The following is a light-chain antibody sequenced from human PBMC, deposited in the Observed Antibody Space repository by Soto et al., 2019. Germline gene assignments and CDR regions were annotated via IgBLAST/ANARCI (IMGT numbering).Light chain of an antibody. CDR2: VAS. V-gene: IGKV1-39*01. Sequence: DIQMTQSPTTLSASVGDRVTITCRASQSISRYLNWYQQKPGKAPNLLIYVASSLQSEVPSRFSGSGSGTDFTLTITSLQPEDFATYYCQQSYGTPITFGQGTRLEIK. CDR3: QQSYGTPIT. CDR1: QSISRY. J-gene: IGKJ5*01.